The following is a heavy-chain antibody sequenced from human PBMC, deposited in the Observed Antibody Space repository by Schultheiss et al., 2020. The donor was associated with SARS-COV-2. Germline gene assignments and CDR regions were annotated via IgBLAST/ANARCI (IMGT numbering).Heavy chain of an antibody. J-gene: IGHJ3*02. CDR3: ARDQDYGRNALDI. D-gene: IGHD4/OR15-4a*01. CDR2: ISYTGSP. CDR1: SGSLIPYY. V-gene: IGHV4-59*01. Sequence: SETLSLTCTVSSGSLIPYYWTWIRQPPGKGLEWIGYISYTGSPSYNPSLKSRVTFSLDTSKKQFSLRLNSVTAADTAVYYCARDQDYGRNALDIWGQGTMVTVSS.